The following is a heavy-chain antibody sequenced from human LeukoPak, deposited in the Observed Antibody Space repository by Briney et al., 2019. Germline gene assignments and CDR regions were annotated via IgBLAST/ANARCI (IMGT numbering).Heavy chain of an antibody. CDR2: IKQDESEK. CDR1: GFTFSDYY. Sequence: GGSLRLSCAASGFTFSDYYMSWVRQVPGKGLEWVANIKQDESEKYYVDSVKGRFTISRDNAKNSLYLQMNNLRAEDTAVYYCARGGTAVAGYWYFDLWGRGTLVTVSS. D-gene: IGHD6-19*01. V-gene: IGHV3-7*01. J-gene: IGHJ2*01. CDR3: ARGGTAVAGYWYFDL.